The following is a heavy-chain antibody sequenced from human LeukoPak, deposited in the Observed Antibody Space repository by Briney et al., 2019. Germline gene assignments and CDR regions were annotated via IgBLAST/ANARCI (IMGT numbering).Heavy chain of an antibody. J-gene: IGHJ4*02. D-gene: IGHD2-15*01. CDR2: INLVGIT. V-gene: IGHV4-34*01. CDR1: GGSLRGHF. CDR3: ARFKTADEDDSAFDH. Sequence: SETLSLTCAVSGGSLRGHFWTWIRQPPGMGLEWIGEINLVGITTYNKSLGSRVSISMDTSNSQFSLRLQSVTAADTAVYFCARFKTADEDDSAFDHWGQGSLVIVSS.